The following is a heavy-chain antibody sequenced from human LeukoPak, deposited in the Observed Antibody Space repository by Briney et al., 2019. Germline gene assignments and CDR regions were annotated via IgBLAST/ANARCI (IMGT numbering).Heavy chain of an antibody. J-gene: IGHJ4*02. CDR3: ARGGERLAATRY. Sequence: TGGSLRPSCAASGFTVTSNYMSWVRQAPGKGLEWVSVIYSGGSTYYSDSVKGRFTISTDNSKNTLYLQMNSLRAEDTAVYYCARGGERLAATRYWGQGTLVTVSS. V-gene: IGHV3-66*01. CDR2: IYSGGST. CDR1: GFTVTSNY. D-gene: IGHD6-13*01.